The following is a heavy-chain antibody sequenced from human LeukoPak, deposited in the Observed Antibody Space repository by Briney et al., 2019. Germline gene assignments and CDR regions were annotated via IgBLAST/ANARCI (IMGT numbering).Heavy chain of an antibody. CDR1: GFTFSSYR. CDR2: ISSSSSTI. D-gene: IGHD3-22*01. CDR3: ARGRKVRRVITVWYYYYMVV. V-gene: IGHV3-48*04. Sequence: PGGSLRLSCAASGFTFSSYRMNWVRQAPGKGLEWVSYISSSSSTIYYADSVKGRFTISRDNAKNSLYLQMNSLIAEDQAGDYCARGRKVRRVITVWYYYYMVVWGREATVTVSS. J-gene: IGHJ6*03.